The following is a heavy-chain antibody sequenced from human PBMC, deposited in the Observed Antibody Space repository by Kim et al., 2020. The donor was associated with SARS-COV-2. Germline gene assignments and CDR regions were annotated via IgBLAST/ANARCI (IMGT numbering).Heavy chain of an antibody. CDR2: IHRNDDER. CDR1: GFTFSSYC. V-gene: IGHV3-23*01. D-gene: IGHD3-10*01. Sequence: GGSLRLSCAASGFTFSSYCMTWVRQAPGKGLEWVSTIHRNDDERYYAESVKGRFTISRDKSKNTLYLQMDSLRADDTAVYYCAKDLGIRWFALEYWGQGT. J-gene: IGHJ4*02. CDR3: AKDLGIRWFALEY.